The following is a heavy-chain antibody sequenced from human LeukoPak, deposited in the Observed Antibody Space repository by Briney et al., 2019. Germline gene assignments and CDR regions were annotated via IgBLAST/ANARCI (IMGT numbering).Heavy chain of an antibody. Sequence: PGGSLRLSCAASGFTFSSYAMSWVRQAPGKGLEWVSAISGSGGSTYYADSVKGRFTISRDNSKHTLYLQMNSLRAEDTAVYYCAKVPRWLVLPDAFDIWGQGTMVTVSS. CDR2: ISGSGGST. CDR3: AKVPRWLVLPDAFDI. D-gene: IGHD6-19*01. CDR1: GFTFSSYA. V-gene: IGHV3-23*01. J-gene: IGHJ3*02.